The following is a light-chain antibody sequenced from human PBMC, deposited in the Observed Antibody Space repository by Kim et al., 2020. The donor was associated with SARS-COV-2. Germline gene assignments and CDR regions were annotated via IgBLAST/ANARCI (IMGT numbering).Light chain of an antibody. CDR3: QQFGFSPYA. CDR1: QSVSSGH. Sequence: LSPGERATPSCRASQSVSSGHLACYQQKPGQAPRLLIYGTSNRATGIPDRFGGSGSGTDFTLTISRLEPEDFAVYYCQQFGFSPYAFGQGTKLEI. J-gene: IGKJ2*01. CDR2: GTS. V-gene: IGKV3-20*01.